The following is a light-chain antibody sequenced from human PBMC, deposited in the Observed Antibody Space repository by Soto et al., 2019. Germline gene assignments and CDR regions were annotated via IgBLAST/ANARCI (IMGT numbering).Light chain of an antibody. CDR2: DAS. V-gene: IGKV1-5*01. Sequence: DTKMTQSPSTLSASVGDRVTITCRASQSFTSWLAWYQQKPGKAPELLISDASSLESGVPSRFSGSGSGAEFTLTISSLQPDDFVTYYCQQYNSYSLWTFGQGTKVDIK. CDR1: QSFTSW. J-gene: IGKJ1*01. CDR3: QQYNSYSLWT.